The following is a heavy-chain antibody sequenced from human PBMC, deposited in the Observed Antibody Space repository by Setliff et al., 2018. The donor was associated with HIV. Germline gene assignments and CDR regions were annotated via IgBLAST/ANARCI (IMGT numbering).Heavy chain of an antibody. CDR3: ARRWTYYDLRGDY. CDR1: GASISSSSYY. V-gene: IGHV4-39*01. CDR2: IYHSGST. D-gene: IGHD3-16*01. Sequence: SETLSLTCAVSGASISSSSYYWGWIRQPPGKGLEWIGSIYHSGSTYYNPSLKSRVTISVDTSKNQFSLKLSSVTAADTAVYYCARRWTYYDLRGDYWGQGTLVTVSS. J-gene: IGHJ4*02.